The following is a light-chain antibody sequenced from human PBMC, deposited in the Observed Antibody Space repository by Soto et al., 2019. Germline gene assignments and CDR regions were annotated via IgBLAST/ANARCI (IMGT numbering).Light chain of an antibody. CDR1: QDIGTF. Sequence: DFQMTQSPSSLSASVGDTVTITCRASQDIGTFLNWYQQKPGKAPKLLIYAASDLLSGVSSRFSGSGSGTDFTLTISSLQPEDFATYYCQQSYSTPQITFGPGTKVGMK. V-gene: IGKV1-39*01. CDR2: AAS. CDR3: QQSYSTPQIT. J-gene: IGKJ3*01.